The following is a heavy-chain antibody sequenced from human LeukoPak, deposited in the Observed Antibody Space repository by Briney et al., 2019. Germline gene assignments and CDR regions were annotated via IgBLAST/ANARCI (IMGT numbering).Heavy chain of an antibody. CDR2: IYYSGST. CDR3: ARQMCLGGMYV. V-gene: IGHV4-59*08. D-gene: IGHD3-16*01. CDR1: GGSITSYY. J-gene: IGHJ6*02. Sequence: SETLSLTCTVSGGSITSYYWSWIRQPPGKGLEWLGYIYYSGSTNYNPSLKSRVTISVDTSKNQFSLKVSSVTAADTAVYYCARQMCLGGMYVWGRETTCTVSS.